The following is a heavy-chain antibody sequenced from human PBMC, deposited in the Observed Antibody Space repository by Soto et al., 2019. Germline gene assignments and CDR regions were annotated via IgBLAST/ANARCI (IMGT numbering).Heavy chain of an antibody. Sequence: QITLKESGPTLVKPTQTLTLTCTFSGFSLSTSGVSVGWIRQPLGKALEWLALIYKDDDKRYSPSLKNRLTITEDTSNYQVVLIMASMDPVDTATYYCAEISGWQKGGFDFWGQGTPVTVSS. CDR2: IYKDDDK. CDR1: GFSLSTSGVS. V-gene: IGHV2-5*02. CDR3: AEISGWQKGGFDF. D-gene: IGHD2-15*01. J-gene: IGHJ4*02.